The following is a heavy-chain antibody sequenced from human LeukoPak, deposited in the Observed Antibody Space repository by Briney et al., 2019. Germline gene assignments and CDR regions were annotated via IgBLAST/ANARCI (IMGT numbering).Heavy chain of an antibody. CDR2: ISSSSSYI. CDR3: ARVITYYYDSSGYLSQFDY. J-gene: IGHJ4*02. Sequence: GGSLRLSCAASGFTFSSYSMNWVRQAPGKGLEWVSSISSSSSYIYYADSVKGRFTISRDNAKNSLYLQMNSLGAEDTAVYYCARVITYYYDSSGYLSQFDYWGQGTLVTVSS. D-gene: IGHD3-22*01. V-gene: IGHV3-21*01. CDR1: GFTFSSYS.